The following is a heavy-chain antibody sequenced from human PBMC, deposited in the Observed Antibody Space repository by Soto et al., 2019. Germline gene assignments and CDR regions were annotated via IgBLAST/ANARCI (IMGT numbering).Heavy chain of an antibody. V-gene: IGHV4-39*01. CDR1: GVSISNSSYY. Sequence: QLQLQESGPGLVKPSETLSLTCTVSGVSISNSSYYWGWIRRPPGKGLEWIRTIYYSGITYYNPSLKSRVTISVDTSKNQFSLKLTSVTAADTAVYYCARHGSNWGQGTLVTVSS. CDR2: IYYSGIT. J-gene: IGHJ4*02. CDR3: ARHGSN.